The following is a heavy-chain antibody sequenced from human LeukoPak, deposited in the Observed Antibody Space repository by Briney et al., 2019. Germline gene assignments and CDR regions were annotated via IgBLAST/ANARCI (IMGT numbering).Heavy chain of an antibody. V-gene: IGHV4-34*01. CDR2: INHSGST. D-gene: IGHD4-17*01. CDR1: GGSFSGYY. J-gene: IGHJ1*01. Sequence: SETLSLTCAVYGGSFSGYYWSWIRQPPGKGLEWIGEINHSGSTNYNPSLKSRVTISVDTSKNQFSLKLSSVIAADTAVYYCARGLPLDYGGNSYFQHWGQGTLVTVSS. CDR3: ARGLPLDYGGNSYFQH.